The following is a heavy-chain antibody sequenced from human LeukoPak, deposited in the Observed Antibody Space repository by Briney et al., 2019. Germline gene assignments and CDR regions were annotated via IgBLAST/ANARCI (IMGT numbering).Heavy chain of an antibody. V-gene: IGHV4-39*01. D-gene: IGHD7-27*01. J-gene: IGHJ4*02. CDR1: GGSISSSSYY. Sequence: SETLSLTCTASGGSISSSSYYWGWIRQPPGKGLEWIGSIYYSGSTYYNPSLKSRVTISVDTSKNQFSLKLSSVTAADTAVYYCARRQLGMGIPLPFDYWGQGTLVTVSS. CDR3: ARRQLGMGIPLPFDY. CDR2: IYYSGST.